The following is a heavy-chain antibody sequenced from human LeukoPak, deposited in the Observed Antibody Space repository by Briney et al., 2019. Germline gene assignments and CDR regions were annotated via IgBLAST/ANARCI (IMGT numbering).Heavy chain of an antibody. CDR1: GFTFSSYA. CDR3: AKDWYYDFWSGYSGSFDI. J-gene: IGHJ3*02. Sequence: GGSLRLSCAASGFTFSSYAMSWVRQAPGKGPEWVSAISGSGGSTYYADSVKGRFTISRDNSKNTLYLQMNSLRAEDTAVYYFAKDWYYDFWSGYSGSFDIWGQGTMVTVSS. D-gene: IGHD3-3*01. V-gene: IGHV3-23*01. CDR2: ISGSGGST.